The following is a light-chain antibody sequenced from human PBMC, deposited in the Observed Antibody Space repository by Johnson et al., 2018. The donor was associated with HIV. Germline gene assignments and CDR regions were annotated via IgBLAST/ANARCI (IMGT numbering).Light chain of an antibody. CDR3: GTWDSSLSASYV. J-gene: IGLJ1*01. CDR2: DNN. CDR1: SYNIGNNY. Sequence: QSVLTQPPSVSAAPGQKVTISCSGSSYNIGNNYVSWYQQLPGTAPKLLIYDNNKRPSGIPDRFSGSKSGTSATLGITGLQTGDEADYYCGTWDSSLSASYVFGTATKVTVL. V-gene: IGLV1-51*01.